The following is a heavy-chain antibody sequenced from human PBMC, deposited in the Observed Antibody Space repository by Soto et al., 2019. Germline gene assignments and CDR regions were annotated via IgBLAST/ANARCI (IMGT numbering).Heavy chain of an antibody. V-gene: IGHV4-39*01. CDR1: GGSISSSSYY. CDR3: ARYPAARHDYYYYYYMDV. CDR2: IYYSGST. J-gene: IGHJ6*03. Sequence: SETLSLTCTVSGGSISSSSYYWGWIRQPPGKGLEWIGSIYYSGSTYYNPSLKSRVTISVDTSKNQFSLKLSSVTAADTAVYYCARYPAARHDYYYYYYMDVWGKRTTVTVSS. D-gene: IGHD6-6*01.